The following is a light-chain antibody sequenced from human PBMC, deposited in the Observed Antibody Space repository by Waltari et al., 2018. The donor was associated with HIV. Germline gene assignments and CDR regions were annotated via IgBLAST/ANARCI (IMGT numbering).Light chain of an antibody. J-gene: IGLJ2*01. CDR3: NSRDTSGNHQV. CDR2: GKN. V-gene: IGLV3-19*01. CDR1: SLRSYY. Sequence: SSELTQDPAVSVALGQTVRITCQGDSLRSYYASWYQQKPGQAPVLVIYGKNPRPSGIPDRFSASSSGTTASLTISGAQAEDEADYYCNSRDTSGNHQVFGGGTTLTVL.